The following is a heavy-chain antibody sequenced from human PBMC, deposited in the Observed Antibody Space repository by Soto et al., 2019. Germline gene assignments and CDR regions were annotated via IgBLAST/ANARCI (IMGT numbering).Heavy chain of an antibody. D-gene: IGHD3-10*01. CDR1: GGSFSDNF. CDR2: INRSGST. Sequence: PSETLSLTCAVYGGSFSDNFWSWIRQPPGKGLEWIGEINRSGSTNYIPSLKSRVTISVDTSKNQFSLTLSSVSAADTALYYCARDKGSGSYNSRYYYGMDVWGQGTTVTVSS. V-gene: IGHV4-34*01. J-gene: IGHJ6*02. CDR3: ARDKGSGSYNSRYYYGMDV.